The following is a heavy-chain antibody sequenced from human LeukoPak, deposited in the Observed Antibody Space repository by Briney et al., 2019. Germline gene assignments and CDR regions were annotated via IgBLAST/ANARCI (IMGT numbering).Heavy chain of an antibody. D-gene: IGHD6-13*01. CDR3: ARLRISTWYYFDY. Sequence: GASLKISCQGSGYSFGSYYIAWVRQMARKGLEWMGTIYPGDSETRYSPSFQDQVTISADKSINSAYLQWSSLKASDTAIYYCARLRISTWYYFDYWGQGSLVTVSS. CDR1: GYSFGSYY. J-gene: IGHJ4*02. CDR2: IYPGDSET. V-gene: IGHV5-51*01.